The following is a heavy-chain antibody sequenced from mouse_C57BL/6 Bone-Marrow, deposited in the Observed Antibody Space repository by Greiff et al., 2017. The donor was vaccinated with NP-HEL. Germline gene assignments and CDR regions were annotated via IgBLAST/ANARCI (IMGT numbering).Heavy chain of an antibody. Sequence: VQLQQPGAELVRPGTSVKFSCKASGYTFTSYWMHWVKQRPGQGLEWIGVIDPSDSYTNYNQKFKGKATLTVDTSSSTAYMQLSSLTSEDSAVYYCARSDWDGFDYWGQGTMLTVSA. D-gene: IGHD4-1*01. CDR2: IDPSDSYT. CDR1: GYTFTSYW. CDR3: ARSDWDGFDY. V-gene: IGHV1-59*01. J-gene: IGHJ2*01.